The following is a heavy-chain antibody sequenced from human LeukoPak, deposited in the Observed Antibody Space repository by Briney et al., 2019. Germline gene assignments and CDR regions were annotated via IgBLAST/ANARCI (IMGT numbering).Heavy chain of an antibody. Sequence: ASVKVSCKSSGYTFTSYCINWVRPAPGQGLEWMGSISAYKGNTNYAQKFQGRVTMTTDTSTSTAYMELRSLRSDDTAVYYCARGPGGRSGYYPLEDHYYYYYMDVWGKGTTVTVSS. V-gene: IGHV1-18*01. CDR3: ARGPGGRSGYYPLEDHYYYYYMDV. CDR2: ISAYKGNT. J-gene: IGHJ6*03. CDR1: GYTFTSYC. D-gene: IGHD3-22*01.